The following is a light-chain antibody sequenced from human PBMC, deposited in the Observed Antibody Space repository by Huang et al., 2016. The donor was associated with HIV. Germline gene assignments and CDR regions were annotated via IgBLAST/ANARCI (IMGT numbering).Light chain of an antibody. CDR1: QDISNN. V-gene: IGKV1-33*01. CDR3: QQYENRLT. J-gene: IGKJ3*01. CDR2: AAS. Sequence: DIQMTQSPSSLSASVGDRVTITCQASQDISNNLNWYQQKPGKAPNLLIYAASNLETGVPARFSGSGSGTDFTCTINSLQPEDFATYYCQQYENRLTFGPGTKVDI.